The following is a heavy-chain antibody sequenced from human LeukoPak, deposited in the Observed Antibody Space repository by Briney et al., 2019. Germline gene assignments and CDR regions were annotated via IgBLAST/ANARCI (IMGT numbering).Heavy chain of an antibody. J-gene: IGHJ3*02. CDR3: ARDGPYYGSGRGSAFDI. CDR1: GYTFTSYG. V-gene: IGHV1-18*01. Sequence: ASVKVSCKASGYTFTSYGISWVRQAPGQGLEWMGWISAYNGNTNYAQKLQGRVTMTTDTSTSTAYMELRSLRSDDTAVYYCARDGPYYGSGRGSAFDIWGQGTMVTASS. CDR2: ISAYNGNT. D-gene: IGHD3-10*01.